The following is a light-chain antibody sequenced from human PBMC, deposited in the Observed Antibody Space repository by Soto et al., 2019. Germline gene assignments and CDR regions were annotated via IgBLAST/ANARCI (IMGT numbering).Light chain of an antibody. V-gene: IGKV3-20*01. Sequence: EIVLTQSPGTLSLSPGERATLSCRASQSVTSSHLAWYQQKPDQAPGPVIYGAYTRATGIPDRFSGSGSGTDFTLTISRLEPEDFAVYYCQHYGSSPGITFGQGTRLEIK. CDR3: QHYGSSPGIT. CDR2: GAY. J-gene: IGKJ5*01. CDR1: QSVTSSH.